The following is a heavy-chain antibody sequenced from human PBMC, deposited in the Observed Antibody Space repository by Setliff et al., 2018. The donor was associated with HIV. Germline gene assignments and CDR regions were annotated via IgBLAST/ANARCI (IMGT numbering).Heavy chain of an antibody. V-gene: IGHV3-7*03. CDR2: IKKDGREK. D-gene: IGHD2-21*02. CDR3: AATKGDWDRLLDAFDI. J-gene: IGHJ3*02. CDR1: GFIFSDSW. Sequence: RGSLRLSCGASGFIFSDSWMDWVRQAPGKGLEWVATIKKDGREKYYVDSVKGRFTISRDNARTSLYLQMSSLGVEDTAVYYCAATKGDWDRLLDAFDIWGQGTMVTVSS.